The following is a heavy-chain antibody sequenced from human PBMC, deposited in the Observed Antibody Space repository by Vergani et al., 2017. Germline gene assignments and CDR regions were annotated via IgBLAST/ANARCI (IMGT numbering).Heavy chain of an antibody. J-gene: IGHJ4*02. CDR3: ARLGLTAARREGPVFDY. D-gene: IGHD6-13*01. CDR1: GFTFSNYW. V-gene: IGHV3-7*01. CDR2: IKEDGSET. Sequence: EVQLLESGGNLIQPGGSLRLSCGASGFTFSNYWMSWVRQAPGKGLEWVANIKEDGSETFYVDSVMGRFTISRDNAKNSLYLQMNSLRAEDTAVYFCARLGLTAARREGPVFDYWGQGTLVTVSS.